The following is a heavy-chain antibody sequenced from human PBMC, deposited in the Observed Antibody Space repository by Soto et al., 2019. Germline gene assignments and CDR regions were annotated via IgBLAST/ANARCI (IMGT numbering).Heavy chain of an antibody. CDR2: FDPEDGET. J-gene: IGHJ6*03. CDR1: GYTLTELS. CDR3: ATGGYCSGGSCYYQYYYSYMDV. D-gene: IGHD2-15*01. Sequence: ASVKVSCKVSGYTLTELSMHWVRQAPGKGLEWMGGFDPEDGETIYAQKFQGRVTMTEDTSTDTAYMELSSLRSEDTAVYYCATGGYCSGGSCYYQYYYSYMDVWGKGTTVTVSS. V-gene: IGHV1-24*01.